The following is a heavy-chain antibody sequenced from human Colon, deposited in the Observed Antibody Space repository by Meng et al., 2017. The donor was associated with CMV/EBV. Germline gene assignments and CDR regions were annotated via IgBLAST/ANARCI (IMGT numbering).Heavy chain of an antibody. V-gene: IGHV3-21*01. J-gene: IGHJ4*02. CDR3: ARGYYYGSAIYSAGVDY. D-gene: IGHD3-10*01. Sequence: GESLKISCAASGFTFSSYSMNWVRQAPGKRLEWVSSISSSSSYIYYADSVKGRFTISRDNAKNSLYLQMNSLRAEDTAVYYCARGYYYGSAIYSAGVDYWGQGTLVTVSS. CDR1: GFTFSSYS. CDR2: ISSSSSYI.